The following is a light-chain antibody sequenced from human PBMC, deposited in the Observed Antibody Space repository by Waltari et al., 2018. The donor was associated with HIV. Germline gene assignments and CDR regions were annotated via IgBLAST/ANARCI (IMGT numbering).Light chain of an antibody. V-gene: IGLV2-23*02. CDR2: DVS. J-gene: IGLJ1*01. CDR1: SSVIGAYHH. Sequence: QSALTQPASVSGSAGQSITISCPGGSSVIGAYHHVSWFQQHAGKAPKLIIYDVSKRPSGVSDRFSGSKSGNTAYLTISGLQTEDEADYHCCSYAGSSTGVFGTGTKVTVL. CDR3: CSYAGSSTGV.